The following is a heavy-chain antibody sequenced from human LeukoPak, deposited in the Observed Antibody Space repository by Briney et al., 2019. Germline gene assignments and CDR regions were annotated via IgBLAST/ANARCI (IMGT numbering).Heavy chain of an antibody. Sequence: QPGGSLRLSCAASGFTFSSYAMHWVRQAPGKGLEWVAVISYDGSNKYYADSVKGRFTISRDNAKNSLYLQMNSLRAEDTAVYYCARDRWVYCGGDCQYFDYWGQGTLVTVSS. V-gene: IGHV3-30-3*01. CDR1: GFTFSSYA. D-gene: IGHD2-21*02. CDR2: ISYDGSNK. J-gene: IGHJ4*02. CDR3: ARDRWVYCGGDCQYFDY.